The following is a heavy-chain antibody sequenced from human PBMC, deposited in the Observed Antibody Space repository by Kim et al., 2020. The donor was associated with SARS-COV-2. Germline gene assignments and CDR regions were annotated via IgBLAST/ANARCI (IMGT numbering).Heavy chain of an antibody. V-gene: IGHV1-2*05. D-gene: IGHD7-27*01. CDR1: GYIFTDYY. J-gene: IGHJ5*02. CDR2: INANTGGA. Sequence: ASVKVSCKASGYIFTDYYINWVRQAPGQGLEWVGRINANTGGAHSAQKFEGRVMMTRDTSISTAFLQLNSLTSDDTVVYYCARERYTPNSELDLWGQGTLVTVSS. CDR3: ARERYTPNSELDL.